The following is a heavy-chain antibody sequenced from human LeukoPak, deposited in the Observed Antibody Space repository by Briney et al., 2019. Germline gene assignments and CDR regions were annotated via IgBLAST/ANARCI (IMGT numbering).Heavy chain of an antibody. D-gene: IGHD3-3*01. V-gene: IGHV1-8*01. CDR2: MNPNSGNT. Sequence: ASVKVSCKASGYTFTSYDINWVRQATGQGLEWMGWMNPNSGNTGYAQKFQGRVTMTRNTSISTAYMELSSLRSEDTAVYYCARTLRYYDFWSGYYKGDNWFDPWCQGTLVTVSS. CDR3: ARTLRYYDFWSGYYKGDNWFDP. CDR1: GYTFTSYD. J-gene: IGHJ5*02.